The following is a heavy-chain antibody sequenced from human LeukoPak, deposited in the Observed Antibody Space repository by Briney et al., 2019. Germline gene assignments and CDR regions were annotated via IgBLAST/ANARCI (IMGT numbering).Heavy chain of an antibody. J-gene: IGHJ4*02. Sequence: HPGGSLRLSCAASGFTFSSYGMSWVRQAPGKGLEWVSAISGSGGSTYYADSVKGRFTISRDNSKNTLYLQMNSLRAEDTAVYYCAKGTNSGYDRGTYFDYWGQGTLVTVSS. CDR2: ISGSGGST. V-gene: IGHV3-23*01. D-gene: IGHD5-12*01. CDR3: AKGTNSGYDRGTYFDY. CDR1: GFTFSSYG.